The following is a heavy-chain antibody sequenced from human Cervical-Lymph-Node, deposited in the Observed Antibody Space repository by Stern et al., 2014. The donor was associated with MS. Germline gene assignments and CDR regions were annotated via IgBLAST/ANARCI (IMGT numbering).Heavy chain of an antibody. Sequence: EVQLEESGGALVQPGGSLRLSCAASGFTFRFYGMSWVRQAPGKGLEWVASISGSTGNPGYADSVKGRFTISRDNSKNTLYLQMNSLRADDTALYYCAVVVSAPYHLDYWGQGTLVTVSS. V-gene: IGHV3-23*04. D-gene: IGHD2-15*01. CDR1: GFTFRFYG. CDR2: ISGSTGNP. J-gene: IGHJ4*02. CDR3: AVVVSAPYHLDY.